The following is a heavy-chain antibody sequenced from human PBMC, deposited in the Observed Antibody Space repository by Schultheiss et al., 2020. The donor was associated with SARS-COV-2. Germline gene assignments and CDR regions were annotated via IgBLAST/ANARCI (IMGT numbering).Heavy chain of an antibody. V-gene: IGHV1-46*04. Sequence: ASVKVSCKASGYTFTSYYMHWVRQAPGQGLEWMGIINPSDGSTNYADSVEGRFTVSRDNSKNTLYLQMNSLRVEDTAVYYCARDLNVWGQGTTVTVSS. CDR3: ARDLNV. CDR2: INPSDGST. J-gene: IGHJ6*02. CDR1: GYTFTSYY. D-gene: IGHD3-9*01.